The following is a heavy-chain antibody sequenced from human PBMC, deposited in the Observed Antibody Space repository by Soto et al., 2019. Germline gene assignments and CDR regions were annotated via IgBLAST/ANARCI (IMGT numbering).Heavy chain of an antibody. CDR3: AKTGGDRRTGFSPNYLGF. CDR1: GFNFDFYT. J-gene: IGHJ6*03. D-gene: IGHD3-9*01. V-gene: IGHV3-23*01. CDR2: ISGGSGFT. Sequence: EMQLLESGGGLVKPGGSLRLSCAASGFNFDFYTMGWVRQAPGEGLQWVAVISGGSGFTYYADSVKGRFSISSDNSQKSVNLEMSRRRVEDTAFYYCAKTGGDRRTGFSPNYLGFWG.